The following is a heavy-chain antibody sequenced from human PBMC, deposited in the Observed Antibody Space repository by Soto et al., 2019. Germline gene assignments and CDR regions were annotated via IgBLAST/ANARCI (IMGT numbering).Heavy chain of an antibody. J-gene: IGHJ4*02. CDR3: VSWVSDHFDY. D-gene: IGHD3-16*01. V-gene: IGHV3-23*05. Sequence: SLRLSCAASGFTFSDSAMSWVRQAPGTGLEWVSTINPTGTNTHYADSTKGRFTISRDNSRNTVDLQMNSLRAADTALYYCVSWVSDHFDYWGQGTPVTVSS. CDR2: INPTGTNT. CDR1: GFTFSDSA.